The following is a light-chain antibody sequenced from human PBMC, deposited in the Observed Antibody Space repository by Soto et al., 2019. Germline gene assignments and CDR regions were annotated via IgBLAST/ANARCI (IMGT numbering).Light chain of an antibody. Sequence: ENVLTQSPGTLSLSPGERATLSCRASQSVSSTFLAWYQQKPGQAPRHLIYGASSRATGIPDRFSGSGSGTDFTLTISRLEPEDFAMYYCQQYGSSPVTFGGGTKVEIK. CDR1: QSVSSTF. CDR2: GAS. J-gene: IGKJ4*01. V-gene: IGKV3-20*01. CDR3: QQYGSSPVT.